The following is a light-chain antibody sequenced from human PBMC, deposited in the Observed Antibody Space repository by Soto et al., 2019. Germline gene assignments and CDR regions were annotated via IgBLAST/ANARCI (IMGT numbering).Light chain of an antibody. J-gene: IGKJ5*01. CDR1: QSISIY. CDR2: DAS. Sequence: LLSESPAAVSLSPEKRDTLSCRASQSISIYLAWYQQKPGQAPRLLIYDASNRATGIPARFSGSGSGTDFTLTISRLEPEDFAVYFCQQYGISPRTFGQGARLEIK. CDR3: QQYGISPRT. V-gene: IGKV3-11*01.